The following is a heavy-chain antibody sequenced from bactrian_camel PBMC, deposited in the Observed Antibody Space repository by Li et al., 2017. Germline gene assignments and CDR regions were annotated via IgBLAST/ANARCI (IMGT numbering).Heavy chain of an antibody. V-gene: IGHV3S54*01. J-gene: IGHJ4*01. Sequence: HVQLVESGGGSVEVGGSLRPSCEVSRHTHYMYDCIAWFRQSPGKEREGVARIYTGSGNTYYADSVKGRFTISQDNAKSTVYLQINSLKSEDTALYYCATDNDLTAIMGLGLLNLLYWGQGTQV. CDR3: ATDNDLTAIMGLGLLNLLY. CDR2: IYTGSGNT. CDR1: RHTHYMYD. D-gene: IGHD3*01.